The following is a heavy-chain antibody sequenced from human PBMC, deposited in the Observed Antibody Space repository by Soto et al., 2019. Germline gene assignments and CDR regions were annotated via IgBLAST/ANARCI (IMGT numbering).Heavy chain of an antibody. V-gene: IGHV1-69*13. D-gene: IGHD4-4*01. Sequence: GASVKVSCKTIGDTFSSFAFSWVRQAPGQGLEWMGGIIPIFGTPKYAQKLQGRVTFTADASTSTANMEVNSLRSEDTAVYYCARGLTVAHTGAYYYYCMDAWGQGTTVTFSS. CDR2: IIPIFGTP. J-gene: IGHJ6*02. CDR1: GDTFSSFA. CDR3: ARGLTVAHTGAYYYYCMDA.